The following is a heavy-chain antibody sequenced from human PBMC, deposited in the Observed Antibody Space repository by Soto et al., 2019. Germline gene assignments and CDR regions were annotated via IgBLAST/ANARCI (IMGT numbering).Heavy chain of an antibody. CDR1: GASVSSESYY. V-gene: IGHV4-61*01. CDR3: AKNRAPRGMVTLFEEEED. CDR2: IYQTGST. D-gene: IGHD2-21*02. J-gene: IGHJ4*02. Sequence: QVQLQESGPGLVKPSETLSLTCSVTGASVSSESYYWTWIRQPPGKGLEWIDYIYQTGSTDSNPSLKTRVTISLDTAKNQFSLKLTSVTAADTAIYYCAKNRAPRGMVTLFEEEEDWGRGILVTVSS.